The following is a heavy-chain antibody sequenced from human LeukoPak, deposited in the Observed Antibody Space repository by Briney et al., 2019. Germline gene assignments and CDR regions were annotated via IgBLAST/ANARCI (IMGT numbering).Heavy chain of an antibody. Sequence: SGTLSLTCAVPGGSVVSSNWWSWVRQAPGKGPEWLGDISHSGSTNYSPSLKSRVTISVDTSKNQFSLKLSSVTAADTAVYYCARQWGPRPRITIVDYWGQGTLVTVSS. J-gene: IGHJ4*02. CDR3: ARQWGPRPRITIVDY. D-gene: IGHD3-9*01. V-gene: IGHV4-4*02. CDR1: GGSVVSSNW. CDR2: ISHSGST.